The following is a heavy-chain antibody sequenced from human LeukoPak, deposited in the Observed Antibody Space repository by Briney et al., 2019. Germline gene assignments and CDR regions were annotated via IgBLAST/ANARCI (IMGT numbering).Heavy chain of an antibody. CDR1: GGSFSGYY. CDR2: INHSGST. Sequence: KPSETLSLTCAVYGGSFSGYYWSWIRQPPGKGLEWIGEINHSGSTNYNPSLKSRVTISVDTSKNQFSLNLSSVTAAATSVYYCARAGQVRRALYSQFVEYLQHWGQGTLVTVSS. CDR3: ARAGQVRRALYSQFVEYLQH. V-gene: IGHV4-34*01. J-gene: IGHJ1*01. D-gene: IGHD3-10*01.